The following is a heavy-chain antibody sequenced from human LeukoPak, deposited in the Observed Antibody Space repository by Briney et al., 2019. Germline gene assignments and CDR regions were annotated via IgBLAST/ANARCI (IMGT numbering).Heavy chain of an antibody. J-gene: IGHJ6*03. V-gene: IGHV3-48*04. CDR1: GFTLNNYS. CDR2: ISTSSSTR. D-gene: IGHD1-1*01. CDR3: ARTRDPPTYYYFYMDV. Sequence: PGGSLRLSCAASGFTLNNYSMNWVRQAPGKGLEWVSYISTSSSTRYYADSVKGRFTISRDNAMNSSYLQMNSLRAEDTAVYYCARTRDPPTYYYFYMDVWGKGTTVTVSS.